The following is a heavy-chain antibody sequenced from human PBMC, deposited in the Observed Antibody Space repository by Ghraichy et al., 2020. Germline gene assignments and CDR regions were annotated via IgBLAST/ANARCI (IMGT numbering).Heavy chain of an antibody. Sequence: SETLSLTCTVSGGSIGSGGYYWNWIRQHPGKGLEWIGYIDYSGSTYYNPSLKSRITISVDTSKNQFSLKLSSETAADTAVYSCASGSYYVPFEYWGQGTLVTVSS. CDR1: GGSIGSGGYY. J-gene: IGHJ4*02. D-gene: IGHD1-26*01. CDR2: IDYSGST. V-gene: IGHV4-31*03. CDR3: ASGSYYVPFEY.